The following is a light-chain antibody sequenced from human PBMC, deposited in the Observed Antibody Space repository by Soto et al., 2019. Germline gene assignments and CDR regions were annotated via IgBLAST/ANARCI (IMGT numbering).Light chain of an antibody. V-gene: IGLV4-69*01. Sequence: QSVLTQSPSASASLGASVKLTCTLSSGHSTYAIAWHQQQPEKGPRYLMKINSDGSHRKGDGIPDRFSGSSSGAERYLTISSLQSEDEADYYCQTWGTGIHVFGGGTKVTVL. CDR3: QTWGTGIHV. CDR1: SGHSTYA. CDR2: INSDGSH. J-gene: IGLJ2*01.